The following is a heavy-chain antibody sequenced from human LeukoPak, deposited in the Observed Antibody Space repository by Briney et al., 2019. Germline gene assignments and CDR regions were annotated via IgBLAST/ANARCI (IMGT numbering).Heavy chain of an antibody. CDR2: ISGSGGST. V-gene: IGHV3-23*01. Sequence: PGGSLRLSCAASGFTFSSYAMSWVRQAPGKGLEWVSAISGSGGSTYYAGSVKGRFTISRDNSKNTLYLQMNSLRAEDTAVYYCAKDLDDILTGLFDYWGQGTLVTVSS. J-gene: IGHJ4*02. CDR3: AKDLDDILTGLFDY. CDR1: GFTFSSYA. D-gene: IGHD3-9*01.